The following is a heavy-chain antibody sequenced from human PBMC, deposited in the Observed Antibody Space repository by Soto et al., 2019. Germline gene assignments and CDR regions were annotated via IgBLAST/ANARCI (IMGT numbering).Heavy chain of an antibody. CDR3: ARHYRFPIXILTGWENWFXP. CDR1: GGSISSSSYY. Sequence: SETLXLTCTVSGGSISSSSYYWGWIRQPPGKGLEWIGSIYYSGSTHYNPSLKSRVTISVDTSKNQFSLKLSSVTAADTAVYYCARHYRFPIXILTGWENWFXPWGQGTLVXVSS. J-gene: IGHJ5*02. D-gene: IGHD3-9*01. CDR2: IYYSGST. V-gene: IGHV4-39*01.